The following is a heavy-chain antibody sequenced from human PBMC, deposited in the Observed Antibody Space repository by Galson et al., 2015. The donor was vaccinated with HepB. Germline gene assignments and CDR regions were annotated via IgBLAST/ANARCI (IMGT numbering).Heavy chain of an antibody. CDR2: IDPSDSYT. J-gene: IGHJ4*02. Sequence: QSGAEVKKPGESLRISCKGSGYSFTSYWISWVRQMPGKGLEWMGRIDPSDSYTNYSPSFQGHVTISADKSISTAYLQWSSLKASDTAMYYCARHGGSMVRGVIITPPYYFDYWGQGTLVTVSS. CDR1: GYSFTSYW. CDR3: ARHGGSMVRGVIITPPYYFDY. V-gene: IGHV5-10-1*01. D-gene: IGHD3-10*01.